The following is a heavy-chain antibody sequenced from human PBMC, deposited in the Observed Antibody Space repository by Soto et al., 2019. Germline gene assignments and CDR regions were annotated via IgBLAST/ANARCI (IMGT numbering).Heavy chain of an antibody. CDR3: ARLGGFYQSLAS. CDR1: GGSISSYY. D-gene: IGHD3-22*01. V-gene: IGHV4-59*08. Sequence: SETLSLTCTVSGGSISSYYWSWIRQPPGKGLEWIGYIYYTGTTTYNPSIKSRVTISVDSSKNQFSLNLTSVSAADTAVYYCARLGGFYQSLASWGQGTLVTSPQ. CDR2: IYYTGTT. J-gene: IGHJ4*02.